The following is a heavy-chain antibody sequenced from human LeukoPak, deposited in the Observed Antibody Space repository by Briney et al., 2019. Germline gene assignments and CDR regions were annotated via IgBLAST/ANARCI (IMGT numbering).Heavy chain of an antibody. CDR1: GYSFTSYW. V-gene: IGHV5-51*01. Sequence: GESLRISCKGSGYSFTSYWIDWVRQMPGKGLVWMGIIYPGDSDTRYSPSFEGQVTISADMSIRTAYLQWSSLKASDTAMYYCARRIAGAGSDYWGQGTLVTVSS. CDR2: IYPGDSDT. D-gene: IGHD6-13*01. CDR3: ARRIAGAGSDY. J-gene: IGHJ4*02.